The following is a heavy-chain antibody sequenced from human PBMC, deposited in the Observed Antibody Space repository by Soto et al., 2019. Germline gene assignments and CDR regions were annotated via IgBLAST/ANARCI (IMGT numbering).Heavy chain of an antibody. CDR3: AKENADTSSCYGFDY. J-gene: IGHJ4*02. Sequence: EVQLLESGGGLVQPGGSLRLSCAASGFTFSSYAINWVRQAPGKVLVLVSAISGSGGSTYYADSVKGRFTISRDNPQNTLYLQMNSMRAEDTAVYDCAKENADTSSCYGFDYWGQGTMVTVSS. CDR2: ISGSGGST. D-gene: IGHD6-13*01. CDR1: GFTFSSYA. V-gene: IGHV3-23*01.